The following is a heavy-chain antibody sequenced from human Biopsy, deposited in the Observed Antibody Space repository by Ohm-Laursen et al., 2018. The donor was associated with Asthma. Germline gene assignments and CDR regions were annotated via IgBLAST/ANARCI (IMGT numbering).Heavy chain of an antibody. CDR1: GYSLTELS. J-gene: IGHJ4*02. CDR3: ASDFPKDYVRYNFQF. D-gene: IGHD4-17*01. V-gene: IGHV1-24*01. Sequence: ASVTVSCKISGYSLTELSMHWVRPAPEQGLEWSGGPDHVEGGTVNARRFQGRVTMTEDTSTDTAYMELSSLSSDDTAVYYCASDFPKDYVRYNFQFWGQGTLVTVSS. CDR2: PDHVEGGT.